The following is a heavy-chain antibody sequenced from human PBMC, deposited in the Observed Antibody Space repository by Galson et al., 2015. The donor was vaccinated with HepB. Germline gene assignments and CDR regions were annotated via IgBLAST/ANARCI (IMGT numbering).Heavy chain of an antibody. V-gene: IGHV4-4*02. CDR3: ATSNYVFNWFDP. J-gene: IGHJ5*02. Sequence: TLSLTCAVSGDSISSSHWWNWVRQPPGKGLECIGEIYHSGSTNYNLYLKSRVTISVDKSKNQFSLKLSSVTAADTAVYYCATSNYVFNWFDPWGQGTLVTVSS. CDR1: GDSISSSHW. CDR2: IYHSGST. D-gene: IGHD4-11*01.